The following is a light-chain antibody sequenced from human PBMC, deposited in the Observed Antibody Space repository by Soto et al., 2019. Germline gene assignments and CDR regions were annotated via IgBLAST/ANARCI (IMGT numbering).Light chain of an antibody. Sequence: GERATLSGRASQSVSSRLAWYQQKPGKAPKLLIYDASTLERGVPSRFSGTGSGTEFTLTISSLQPDDFATYYCQQYYRSSITLGQGTRLEIK. CDR3: QQYYRSSIT. CDR1: QSVSSR. V-gene: IGKV1-5*01. J-gene: IGKJ5*01. CDR2: DAS.